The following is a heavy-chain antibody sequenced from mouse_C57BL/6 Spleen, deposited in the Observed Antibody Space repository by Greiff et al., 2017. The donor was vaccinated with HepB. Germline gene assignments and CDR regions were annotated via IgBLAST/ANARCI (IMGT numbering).Heavy chain of an antibody. Sequence: VQLKESGPGLVKPSQSLSLTCSVTGYSITSGYSWNWIRQFPGNKLEWMGYISYDGSNNYNPSLKNRISITRDTSKNQFFLKLNSVTTEDTATYYCAREGLLGEDYFDYWGQGTTLTVSS. CDR2: ISYDGSN. D-gene: IGHD3-1*01. CDR1: GYSITSGYS. J-gene: IGHJ2*01. CDR3: AREGLLGEDYFDY. V-gene: IGHV3-6*01.